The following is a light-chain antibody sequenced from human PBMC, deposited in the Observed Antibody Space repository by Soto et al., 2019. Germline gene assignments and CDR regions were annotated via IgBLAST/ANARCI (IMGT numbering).Light chain of an antibody. CDR2: EVS. CDR3: AAWDDSLKEPV. CDR1: SSDVGGYNY. Sequence: QSALTQPPSASGSPGQSVTISCTGTSSDVGGYNYVSWYQQHPGKAPKLMIYEVSKRPSGVPDRFSGSKSGNTASLTVSGLQAEDEADYYCAAWDDSLKEPVFGGGTQLTVL. J-gene: IGLJ7*01. V-gene: IGLV2-8*01.